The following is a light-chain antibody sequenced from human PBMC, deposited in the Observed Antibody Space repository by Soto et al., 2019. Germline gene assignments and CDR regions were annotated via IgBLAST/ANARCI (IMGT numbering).Light chain of an antibody. CDR2: EVS. CDR3: SSYAGSNNWGV. J-gene: IGLJ2*01. CDR1: SSDVGGYNY. V-gene: IGLV2-8*01. Sequence: QSALTQPPSASGSPGQSVTISCTGTSSDVGGYNYVSWYQQHPGKAPKLMIYEVSKRPSGVPDRFSGSKSGNTASLTVSGLQAEDEADYYCSSYAGSNNWGVFGGGTKLT.